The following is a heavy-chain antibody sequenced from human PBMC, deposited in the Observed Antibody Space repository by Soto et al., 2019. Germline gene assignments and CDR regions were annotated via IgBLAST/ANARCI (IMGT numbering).Heavy chain of an antibody. CDR2: IYPSDSDT. D-gene: IGHD3-3*01. V-gene: IGHV5-51*01. J-gene: IGHJ4*02. CDR3: PRGGVSNRNLDY. CDR1: GYNFAGYW. Sequence: GASLKISCKGSGYNFAGYWIAWVRQMPGKGLELMGIIYPSDSDTRYRPSFQGQVTISADKSISSAYLQWRSLRASENAMYYCPRGGVSNRNLDYWGQGTPVTGSS.